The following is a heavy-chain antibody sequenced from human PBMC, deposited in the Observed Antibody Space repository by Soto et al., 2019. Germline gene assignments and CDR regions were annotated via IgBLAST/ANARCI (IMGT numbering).Heavy chain of an antibody. J-gene: IGHJ4*02. V-gene: IGHV4-31*03. Sequence: PSETLSLTCTVSGGSISSGGYYWSWIRQHPGKGLEWIGYIYYSGSTYYNPSLKSRVTISVDTSKNQFSLKLSSVTAADTAVYYCARVGENDSSEGYFDYWGQGTLVTVSS. CDR3: ARVGENDSSEGYFDY. D-gene: IGHD3-22*01. CDR1: GGSISSGGYY. CDR2: IYYSGST.